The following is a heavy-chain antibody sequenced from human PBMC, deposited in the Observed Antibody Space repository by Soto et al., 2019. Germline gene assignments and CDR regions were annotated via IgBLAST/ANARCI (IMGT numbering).Heavy chain of an antibody. CDR3: AADPYCGGDCYFDY. D-gene: IGHD2-21*02. CDR2: IVVGSGNT. V-gene: IGHV1-58*01. CDR1: GFTFFTSA. Sequence: GASVKVSCKASGFTFFTSAVQWVCQARGQGLEWIGWIVVGSGNTNYAQKFQERVTITRDMSTNTAYMELTSLRSEDTAVYYCAADPYCGGDCYFDYWGQGIMVTVSS. J-gene: IGHJ4*02.